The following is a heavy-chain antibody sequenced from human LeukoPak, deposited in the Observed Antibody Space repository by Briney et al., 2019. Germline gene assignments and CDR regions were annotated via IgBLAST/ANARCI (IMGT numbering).Heavy chain of an antibody. J-gene: IGHJ5*02. CDR1: GYSFTDYY. CDR3: ARADRLHGGPYLIGP. D-gene: IGHD2-21*01. V-gene: IGHV1-2*02. Sequence: ASVKVSCKTSGYSFTDYYMHWVRQAPGQGLEWMGWINPNSGGTSSAQKFQGRVTMTRDTSITTIYMEVRWLTSDDTAIYYCARADRLHGGPYLIGPWGLGTLVTVSS. CDR2: INPNSGGT.